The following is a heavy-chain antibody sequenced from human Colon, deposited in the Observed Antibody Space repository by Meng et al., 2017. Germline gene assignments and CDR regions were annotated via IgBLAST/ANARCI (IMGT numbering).Heavy chain of an antibody. D-gene: IGHD6-19*01. CDR2: IYASGST. CDR1: GVSVKSGIYY. V-gene: IGHV4-61*01. Sequence: ESCPGLRRPSETLSPACMFSGVSVKSGIYYWNWIRQPPGKTLEWIGYIYASGSTTYNPSLKSRVTISLDTPKNQFSLKLTSVTAADTAVYYCAREGPIAVAGYDYWGQGTLVTVSS. CDR3: AREGPIAVAGYDY. J-gene: IGHJ4*02.